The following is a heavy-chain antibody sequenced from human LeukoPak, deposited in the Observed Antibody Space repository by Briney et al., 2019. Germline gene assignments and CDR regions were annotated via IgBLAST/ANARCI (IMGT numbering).Heavy chain of an antibody. J-gene: IGHJ5*02. CDR3: ARFAATGGPNWFDP. Sequence: PSETLSLTCTVSGASISNYYWSWTRQPPGKGLERIGYIQYTGRTNYNPSLKSRVTISLDTSKNQFSLKLSSVTAADTAIYYCARFAATGGPNWFDPWGPGTLVTVSS. CDR2: IQYTGRT. CDR1: GASISNYY. D-gene: IGHD2-15*01. V-gene: IGHV4-59*01.